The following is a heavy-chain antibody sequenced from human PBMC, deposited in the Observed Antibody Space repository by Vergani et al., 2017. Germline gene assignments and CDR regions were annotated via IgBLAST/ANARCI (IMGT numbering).Heavy chain of an antibody. V-gene: IGHV4-4*08. CDR2: IYTSGST. J-gene: IGHJ5*02. CDR1: GGSISSYY. CDR3: ARCGSYTKASMPWFDP. Sequence: QVQLQESGPGLVKPSETLSLTCTVSGGSISSYYWSWIRQPPGKGLEWIGRIYTSGSTNYNPSLKSRVTISVDTSKNQFSLKLSSVTAADTAVYYCARCGSYTKASMPWFDPWGQGTLVTVSS. D-gene: IGHD1-26*01.